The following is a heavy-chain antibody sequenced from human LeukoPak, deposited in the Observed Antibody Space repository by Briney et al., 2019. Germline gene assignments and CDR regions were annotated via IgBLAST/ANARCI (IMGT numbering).Heavy chain of an antibody. J-gene: IGHJ3*02. Sequence: GGSLRLSCAASGFTFSSYWMSWVRQAPGKGLEWVANIKQDGSEKYYVDSVKGRFTISRDNAKNSLFLQMNSLRAEDTAVYYCAREPKTYYYDSSGYYGGADAFDIWGQGTMVTVSS. CDR2: IKQDGSEK. D-gene: IGHD3-22*01. CDR1: GFTFSSYW. V-gene: IGHV3-7*01. CDR3: AREPKTYYYDSSGYYGGADAFDI.